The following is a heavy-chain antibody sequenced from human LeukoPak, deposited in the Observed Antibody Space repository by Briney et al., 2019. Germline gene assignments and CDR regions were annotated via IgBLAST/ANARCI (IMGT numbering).Heavy chain of an antibody. J-gene: IGHJ4*02. Sequence: SETLSLTCSVSDVSISSSYWSWVRQPPGKGLEWVGYVYYSGSTHYNPSLKSRLTISVDKAKNQFSLKVSSVTAADTAVYYCARLRGYSSGWSDYWGQGTLVTVSS. CDR2: VYYSGST. CDR3: ARLRGYSSGWSDY. CDR1: DVSISSSY. D-gene: IGHD6-19*01. V-gene: IGHV4-59*08.